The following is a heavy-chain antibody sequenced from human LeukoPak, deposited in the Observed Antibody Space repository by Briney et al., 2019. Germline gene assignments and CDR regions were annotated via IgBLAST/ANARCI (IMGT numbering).Heavy chain of an antibody. CDR3: AGYPLRIPNWFDP. CDR1: GGSISSYY. V-gene: IGHV4-59*01. J-gene: IGHJ5*02. CDR2: IYYSGST. D-gene: IGHD3-16*01. Sequence: SETLSLTCTVSGGSISSYYWSWIRQPPGKGLEWIGYIYYSGSTNYNPSLKSRVTISVDTSKNQFSLKLSSVTAADTAVYYCAGYPLRIPNWFDPWGQGTLVTVSS.